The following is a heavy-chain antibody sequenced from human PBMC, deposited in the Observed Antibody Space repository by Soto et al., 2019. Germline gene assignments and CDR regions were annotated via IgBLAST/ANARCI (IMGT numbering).Heavy chain of an antibody. CDR1: GFTFSTYA. V-gene: IGHV3-30-3*01. CDR2: ISNDGTNG. Sequence: GGSLRLSCAASGFTFSTYAMHWVRQTPGKGLECVASISNDGTNGFYTASVRGRFSISRDNSENTLSLQMNSLRDEDTAVYFCVRRVPSGIFDNWGQGALVTVSS. J-gene: IGHJ4*02. CDR3: VRRVPSGIFDN. D-gene: IGHD6-13*01.